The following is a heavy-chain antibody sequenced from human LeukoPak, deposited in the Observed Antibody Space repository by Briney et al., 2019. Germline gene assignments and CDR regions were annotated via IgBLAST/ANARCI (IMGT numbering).Heavy chain of an antibody. CDR2: ISSSGSTI. J-gene: IGHJ6*03. V-gene: IGHV3-48*03. CDR3: AKARLDSSGWFPYYYYYMDV. D-gene: IGHD6-19*01. Sequence: GGSLRLSCAASGFTFSSYEMNWVRQAPGKGLEWVSYISSSGSTIYYADSVKGRFTISRDNSKNTLYLQMNSLRAEDTAVYYCAKARLDSSGWFPYYYYYMDVWGKGTTVTVSS. CDR1: GFTFSSYE.